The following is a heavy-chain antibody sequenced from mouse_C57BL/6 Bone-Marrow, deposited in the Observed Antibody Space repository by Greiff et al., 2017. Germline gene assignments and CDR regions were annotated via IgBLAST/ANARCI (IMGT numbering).Heavy chain of an antibody. CDR1: GYSFTDYN. CDR3: ARSGKLYYYGSSLAPFDD. V-gene: IGHV1-39*01. D-gene: IGHD1-1*01. J-gene: IGHJ2*01. Sequence: EVQGVESGPELVKPGASVKISCKASGYSFTDYNMNWVKQSNGKSLEWIGVINPNYGTTSYNQKFKGKATLTVDQSSSTAYMQLNSLTSEDSAVYYCARSGKLYYYGSSLAPFDDWGQGTTLTVSS. CDR2: INPNYGTT.